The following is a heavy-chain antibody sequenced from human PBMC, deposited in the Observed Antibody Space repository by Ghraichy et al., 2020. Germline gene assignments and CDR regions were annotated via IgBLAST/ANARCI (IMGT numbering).Heavy chain of an antibody. CDR2: IYTSGST. J-gene: IGHJ4*02. V-gene: IGHV4-4*07. CDR3: ARGTIFGVVIYFDH. CDR1: GGSFNTYY. D-gene: IGHD3-3*01. Sequence: SETLSLTCTVSGGSFNTYYWSWIRQPAGKGLEWIGRIYTSGSTNYNPSLRSRVTMSADTSKNQFSLKLTSVTAADTAVYYCARGTIFGVVIYFDHWGQGTLVSVSS.